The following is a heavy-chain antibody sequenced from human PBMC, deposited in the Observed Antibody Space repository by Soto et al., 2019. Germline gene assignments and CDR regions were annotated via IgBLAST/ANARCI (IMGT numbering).Heavy chain of an antibody. D-gene: IGHD3-3*01. J-gene: IGHJ4*02. Sequence: GGSLRLSCAASGFTFSSYSMNWVRQAPGKGLEWVSYIDTSGTKIYYADSVKGRFTITRDNAKNSLYLEMNSLRDEDTAVYYCASHYDMWSGYLSPVDYWGQGTLVTVSS. CDR2: IDTSGTKI. CDR1: GFTFSSYS. V-gene: IGHV3-21*04. CDR3: ASHYDMWSGYLSPVDY.